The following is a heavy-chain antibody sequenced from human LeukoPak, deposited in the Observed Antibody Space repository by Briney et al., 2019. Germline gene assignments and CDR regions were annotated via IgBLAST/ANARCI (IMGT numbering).Heavy chain of an antibody. Sequence: PSQTLSLTCTVSGGSISSGGYYWSWIRQHPGKGLEWIGYIYYSGSTYYNPSLKSRVTTSVDTSKNQFSLKLSSVTAADTAVYYCACVLRYFDWAPGYWGQGTLVTVSS. D-gene: IGHD3-9*01. V-gene: IGHV4-31*03. CDR3: ACVLRYFDWAPGY. J-gene: IGHJ4*02. CDR2: IYYSGST. CDR1: GGSISSGGYY.